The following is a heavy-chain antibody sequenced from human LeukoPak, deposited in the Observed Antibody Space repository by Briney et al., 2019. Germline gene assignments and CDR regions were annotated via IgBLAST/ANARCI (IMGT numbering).Heavy chain of an antibody. CDR1: GFTFSSST. CDR2: ILNNDIGGNA. J-gene: IGHJ4*02. Sequence: GGSLRPSCTASGFTFSSSTMSWVRQAPGKRPEWVSGILNNDIGGNAYYADAVKGRFTISRDDSKGTLYLEMNSLRAEDTAMYYCVKEIKYVGATYLHSWGQGTLVTVSS. V-gene: IGHV3-23*01. CDR3: VKEIKYVGATYLHS. D-gene: IGHD1-26*01.